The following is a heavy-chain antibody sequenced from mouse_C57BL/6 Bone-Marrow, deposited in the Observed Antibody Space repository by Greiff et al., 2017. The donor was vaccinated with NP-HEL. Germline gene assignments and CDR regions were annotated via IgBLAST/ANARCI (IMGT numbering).Heavy chain of an antibody. D-gene: IGHD1-1*01. CDR3: ANTVPRFAY. V-gene: IGHV1-81*01. CDR1: GYTFTSYG. Sequence: VQLVESGAELARPGASVKLSCKASGYTFTSYGISWVKQRTGQGLEWIGEIYPRSGNTYYNEKFKGKATLTADKSSSTAYMELRSLTSEDSAVYFCANTVPRFAYWGQGTLVTVSA. J-gene: IGHJ3*01. CDR2: IYPRSGNT.